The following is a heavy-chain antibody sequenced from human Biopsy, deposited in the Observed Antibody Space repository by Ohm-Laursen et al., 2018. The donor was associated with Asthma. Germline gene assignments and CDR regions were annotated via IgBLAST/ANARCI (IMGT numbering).Heavy chain of an antibody. D-gene: IGHD4-17*01. CDR3: ASDFPKDYVRYNFQF. Sequence: GASVKVSCKISGYSLTDLSMHWVRQAPGQGLAWMGGHDHEEGGTVNARRFQGRVTVTEDTSTDTAYMELSSLSSDDTAVYYCASDFPKDYVRYNFQFWGQGTLVTVSS. V-gene: IGHV1-24*01. CDR1: GYSLTDLS. J-gene: IGHJ4*02. CDR2: HDHEEGGT.